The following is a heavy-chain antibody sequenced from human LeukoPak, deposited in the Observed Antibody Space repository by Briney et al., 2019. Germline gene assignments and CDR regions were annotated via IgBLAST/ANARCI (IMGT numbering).Heavy chain of an antibody. CDR3: ARLHGHGFDP. D-gene: IGHD2-8*01. V-gene: IGHV3-21*06. CDR2: ITGITKYI. Sequence: PGGSLRLSCAASGFTFNTYTMNWVRQAPGKGLEWVSAITGITKYIPSNIYYADAVQGRFTISRDDAKNLVYLQMNSLRAEDTAVYYCARLHGHGFDPWGQGTLVTVSS. J-gene: IGHJ5*02. CDR1: GFTFNTYT.